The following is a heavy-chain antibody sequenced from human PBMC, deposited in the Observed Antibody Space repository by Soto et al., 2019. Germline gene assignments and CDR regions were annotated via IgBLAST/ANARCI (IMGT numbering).Heavy chain of an antibody. CDR2: VSVPSGDT. D-gene: IGHD2-15*01. CDR1: GYSFSSFG. Sequence: ASVKGPCKASGYSFSSFGISWVRQAPGQGLEWVGWVSVPSGDTSSAQNFQGRVTVTTDTSTSTAYMEVGSLRSDDTAVYYCARTCRSGGSCYLEYWGEGTLVTVSS. J-gene: IGHJ4*02. V-gene: IGHV1-18*01. CDR3: ARTCRSGGSCYLEY.